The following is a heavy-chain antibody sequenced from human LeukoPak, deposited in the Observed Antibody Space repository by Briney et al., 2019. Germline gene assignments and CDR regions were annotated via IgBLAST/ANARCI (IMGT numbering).Heavy chain of an antibody. Sequence: GGSLRLSCAASGFTFSSYSMNWVRQAPGKGLEWVAAIAFDDTDRYYIDSVKGRFTISRDDSKNTLYLHMTSLRAEDTAVYYCTNSDDYGDYWGQGTLVTVSS. J-gene: IGHJ4*02. V-gene: IGHV3-30*18. CDR3: TNSDDYGDY. CDR2: IAFDDTDR. CDR1: GFTFSSYS.